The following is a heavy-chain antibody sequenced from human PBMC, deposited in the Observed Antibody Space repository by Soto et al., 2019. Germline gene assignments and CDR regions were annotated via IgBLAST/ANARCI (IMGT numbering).Heavy chain of an antibody. J-gene: IGHJ5*02. Sequence: EVQVLESGGGLVQPGGSLRLSCTASGFTFNRHAMTWVRQAPGKGLEWVSGLSDSGGSIYYADSVKGRFTMSRDNAMNTLYLQMNTLRAEDTAVYYCAKVSSAWYAGFFDLWGQGTLVTVSS. CDR1: GFTFNRHA. V-gene: IGHV3-23*01. CDR2: LSDSGGSI. CDR3: AKVSSAWYAGFFDL. D-gene: IGHD2-8*01.